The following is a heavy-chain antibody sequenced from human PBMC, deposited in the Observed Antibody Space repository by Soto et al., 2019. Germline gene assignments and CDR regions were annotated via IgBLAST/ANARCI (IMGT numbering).Heavy chain of an antibody. CDR3: AIDGCSGGSCYSVGY. CDR2: IWYDGSNK. V-gene: IGHV3-33*01. CDR1: GFTFSSYG. D-gene: IGHD2-15*01. J-gene: IGHJ4*02. Sequence: QVQLVESGGGVVQPGRSLRLSCAASGFTFSSYGMHWVRQSPGKGLEWVAVIWYDGSNKYYADSVKGRFTISRDNSKNTLYLQMNSLRAEDTAVYYCAIDGCSGGSCYSVGYWGQGTLVTVSS.